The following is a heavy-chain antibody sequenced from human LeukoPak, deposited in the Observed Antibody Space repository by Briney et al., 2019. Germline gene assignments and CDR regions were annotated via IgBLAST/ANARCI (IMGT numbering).Heavy chain of an antibody. Sequence: PGGSLRLSCAASGFTFSSYGMHWVRQAPGKGLEWVAVISYDGSNKYYADSVKGRFTISRDNSKNTLYLQMNSLRAEDTAVYYCARDNEAYCGGDCYFDYWGQGTLVTVSS. J-gene: IGHJ4*02. CDR3: ARDNEAYCGGDCYFDY. V-gene: IGHV3-30*03. CDR1: GFTFSSYG. CDR2: ISYDGSNK. D-gene: IGHD2-21*02.